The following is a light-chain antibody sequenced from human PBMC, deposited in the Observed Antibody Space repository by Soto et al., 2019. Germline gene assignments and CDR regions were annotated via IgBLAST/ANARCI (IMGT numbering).Light chain of an antibody. CDR1: SSDVGGYNY. CDR2: DVS. Sequence: QSVLTQSASVSGSPGQSITISCTGTSSDVGGYNYVSWYQQHPGKAPKLIIYDVSNRPSGVSTRFSGSKSGNTASLPISGLRAEDEVYYSSTSYTPTTPWVLGGGTKLTV. CDR3: TSYTPTTPWV. J-gene: IGLJ3*02. V-gene: IGLV2-14*01.